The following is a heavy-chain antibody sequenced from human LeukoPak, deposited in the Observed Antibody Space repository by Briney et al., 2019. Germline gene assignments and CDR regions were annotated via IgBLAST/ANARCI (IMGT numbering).Heavy chain of an antibody. Sequence: GSLRPSCAASGLPFSRYSMNWVRQAPGKGLELVSSIICSSGYIYYADSGKGRFTISRDNSKNTLYLQMNSLRAEDTAVYYCARDRGSVVVPAARARGRYFQHWGQGTLVTVSS. D-gene: IGHD2-2*01. J-gene: IGHJ1*01. V-gene: IGHV3-21*01. CDR3: ARDRGSVVVPAARARGRYFQH. CDR1: GLPFSRYS. CDR2: IICSSGYI.